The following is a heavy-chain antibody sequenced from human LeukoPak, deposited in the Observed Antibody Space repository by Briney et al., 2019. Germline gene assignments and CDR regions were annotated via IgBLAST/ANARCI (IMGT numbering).Heavy chain of an antibody. J-gene: IGHJ4*02. V-gene: IGHV1-69*06. Sequence: SVKVSCKASGGTFSSYAISWVRQAPGQGLEWMGGIIPIFGTVNYAQKFQGRVTITADKSTSTAYMELSSLRAEDTAVYYCAKELTTSSGYLHYFDYWGQGTLVTVSS. CDR1: GGTFSSYA. CDR3: AKELTTSSGYLHYFDY. D-gene: IGHD6-13*01. CDR2: IIPIFGTV.